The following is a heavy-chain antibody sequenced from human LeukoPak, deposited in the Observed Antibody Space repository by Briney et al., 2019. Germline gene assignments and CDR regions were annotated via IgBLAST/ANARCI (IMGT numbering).Heavy chain of an antibody. CDR2: ISTGSTYT. J-gene: IGHJ2*01. Sequence: GGSLTLSCAASGFTFSDYYMTWIRQAPGKGLEWLSYISTGSTYTHYANPVKRRFTISRDNAKNSLYLQLNSLRAEDTAVYYCTREDNCYFDIWGGGSLVSVSS. CDR3: TREDNCYFDI. V-gene: IGHV3-11*05. CDR1: GFTFSDYY.